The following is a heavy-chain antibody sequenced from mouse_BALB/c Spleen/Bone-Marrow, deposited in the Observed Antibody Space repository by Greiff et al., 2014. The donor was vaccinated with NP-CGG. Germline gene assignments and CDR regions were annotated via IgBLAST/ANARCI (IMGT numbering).Heavy chain of an antibody. J-gene: IGHJ2*01. CDR3: TRSYGSSYEYYFDY. V-gene: IGHV1-69*02. D-gene: IGHD1-1*01. Sequence: PSDSYTNYNQKFKDKATLTVDKSSSTAYMQLSSPTSEDSAVYYCTRSYGSSYEYYFDYWGQGTTLTVSS. CDR2: PSDSYT.